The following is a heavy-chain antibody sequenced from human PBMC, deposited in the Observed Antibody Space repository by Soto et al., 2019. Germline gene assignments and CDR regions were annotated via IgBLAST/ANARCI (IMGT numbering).Heavy chain of an antibody. CDR3: ARRYGYSFDD. CDR2: IYYSGST. CDR1: CGSISRYN. V-gene: IGHV4-59*08. Sequence: SATRCPSWAFACGSISRYNRCGLQPPPGEGLEWIRYIYYSGSTNYNPSLQSRVTISVDTSKNQFSLKLSSVTAADTAVYYCARRYGYSFDDWGQGTLVTVS. J-gene: IGHJ4*02. D-gene: IGHD1-1*01.